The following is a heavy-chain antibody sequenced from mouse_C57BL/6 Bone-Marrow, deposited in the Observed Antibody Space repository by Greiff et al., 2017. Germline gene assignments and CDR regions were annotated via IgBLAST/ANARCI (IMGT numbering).Heavy chain of an antibody. CDR2: IYPRDGST. CDR1: GYTFTDHT. CDR3: ASYGSSYAVLSYWYFDV. Sequence: VKVEESDAELVKPGASVKISCKVSGYTFTDHTIHWMKQRPEQGLEWIGYIYPRDGSTKYNEKFKGKATLTADKSSSTAYMQLNSLTSEDSAVYFCASYGSSYAVLSYWYFDVWGTGTTVTVSS. V-gene: IGHV1-78*01. D-gene: IGHD1-1*01. J-gene: IGHJ1*03.